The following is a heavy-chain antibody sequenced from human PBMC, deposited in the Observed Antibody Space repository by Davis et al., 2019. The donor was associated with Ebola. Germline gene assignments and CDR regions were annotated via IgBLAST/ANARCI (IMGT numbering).Heavy chain of an antibody. J-gene: IGHJ6*02. CDR3: ARGRVRYGMDA. CDR1: GGPINLYY. V-gene: IGHV4-59*12. D-gene: IGHD3-10*01. Sequence: GSLRLSCTFSGGPINLYYWTWIRQPPGKGLEWIGYIYEDGSTKYNPSLKNRVTISMDTSKKQFSLRLTSVTAADKAVYYCARGRVRYGMDAWGQGTTVTVSS. CDR2: IYEDGST.